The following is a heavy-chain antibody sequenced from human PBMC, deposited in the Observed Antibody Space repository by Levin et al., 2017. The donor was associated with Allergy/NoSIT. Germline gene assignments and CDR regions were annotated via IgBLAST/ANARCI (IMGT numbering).Heavy chain of an antibody. D-gene: IGHD2-2*01. Sequence: SQTLSLTCAVYGGSFSGYYWSWIRQPPGKGLEWIGEINHSGSTNYNPSLKSRVTISVDTSKNQFSLKLSSVTAADTAVYYCARERGPEVRYIVPAAPSVRFDPWGQGTLVTVSS. CDR2: INHSGST. J-gene: IGHJ5*02. CDR1: GGSFSGYY. CDR3: ARERGPEVRYIVPAAPSVRFDP. V-gene: IGHV4-34*01.